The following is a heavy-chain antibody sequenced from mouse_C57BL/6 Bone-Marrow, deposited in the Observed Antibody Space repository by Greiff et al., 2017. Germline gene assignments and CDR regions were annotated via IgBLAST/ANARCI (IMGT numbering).Heavy chain of an antibody. J-gene: IGHJ1*03. V-gene: IGHV2-9-1*01. CDR2: IWTGGGT. CDR3: ARNIDYSNRYWYFDV. Sequence: VQLVESGPGLVAPSQSLSITCTVSGFSLTSYAISWVRQPPGKGLEWLGVIWTGGGTNYNSALKSRLSISKDNSKSQVFLKMNSLQTDDTARYYCARNIDYSNRYWYFDVWGTGTTVTVSS. D-gene: IGHD2-5*01. CDR1: GFSLTSYA.